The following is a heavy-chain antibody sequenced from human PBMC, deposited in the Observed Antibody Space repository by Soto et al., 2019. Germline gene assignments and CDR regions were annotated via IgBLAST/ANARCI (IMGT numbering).Heavy chain of an antibody. J-gene: IGHJ4*02. D-gene: IGHD3-16*01. Sequence: QVQLQESGPGLVKPSQILSLTCTVSGDSITSGVHYWSWIRQLPGKGPEWIRYIFYSGRTYYNPSLKSRVTISVDTPKNQFSLKLNSLTAADTAVYYCARDRVMLTFGGASEEWGIDSWGQGTLVTVSP. V-gene: IGHV4-31*03. CDR1: GDSITSGVHY. CDR2: IFYSGRT. CDR3: ARDRVMLTFGGASEEWGIDS.